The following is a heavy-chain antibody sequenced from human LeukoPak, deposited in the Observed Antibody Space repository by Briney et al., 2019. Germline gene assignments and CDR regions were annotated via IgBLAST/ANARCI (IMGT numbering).Heavy chain of an antibody. CDR1: GFTFSNYW. J-gene: IGHJ4*02. Sequence: GGSLRLSCAASGFTFSNYWVHWVRQAPGKGLVWVSRINRDGSTTNYADSVKGRFTVSRDNAKNTLNLQMNSLRAEDTAVYYCARDRKSGESSEIDFWGQGALVTVSS. CDR2: INRDGSTT. V-gene: IGHV3-74*01. CDR3: ARDRKSGESSEIDF. D-gene: IGHD3-10*01.